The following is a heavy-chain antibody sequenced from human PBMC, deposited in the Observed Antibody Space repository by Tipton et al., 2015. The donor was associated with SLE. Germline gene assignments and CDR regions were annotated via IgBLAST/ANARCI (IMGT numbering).Heavy chain of an antibody. CDR1: GGSISSGSYY. J-gene: IGHJ5*02. CDR2: IYTSGRT. V-gene: IGHV4-61*02. Sequence: GLVKPSETLSLTCTVSGGSISSGSYYWSWIRPPAGKGLEWIGRIYTSGRTNYNPPLKSRVTISVDTSKSKFSLKLTSVIAAGTGVDCCASGGYYGSGGYYGGWLDPWCQGPLV. D-gene: IGHD3-10*01. CDR3: ASGGYYGSGGYYGGWLDP.